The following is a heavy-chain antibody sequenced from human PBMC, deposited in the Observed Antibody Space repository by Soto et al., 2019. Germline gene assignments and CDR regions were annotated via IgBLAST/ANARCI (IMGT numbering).Heavy chain of an antibody. Sequence: QGQLQQWGAGVLKPSETLSLTCAVYGGSFSGYYWSWIRQPPGKGLESIGENNHRGSTNYNPSLKSRVTRSVDTAKNQSALMPGSVTAADTALYYCARGPEVRGVMADYWGQGTLVTVSS. CDR1: GGSFSGYY. J-gene: IGHJ4*02. D-gene: IGHD3-10*01. V-gene: IGHV4-34*01. CDR2: NNHRGST. CDR3: ARGPEVRGVMADY.